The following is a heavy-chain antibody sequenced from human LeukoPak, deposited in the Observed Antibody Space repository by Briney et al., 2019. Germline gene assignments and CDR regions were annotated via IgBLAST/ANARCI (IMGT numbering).Heavy chain of an antibody. CDR2: INHSGST. CDR1: GGSFSGYY. CDR3: ASSLPGIAVAAL. J-gene: IGHJ4*02. Sequence: PSETLSLTCAVYGGSFSGYYWSWIRQPPGKGLEWIGEINHSGSTNYNPSLKSRVTISVDTSKNQFSLKLSSVTAADTAAYYCASSLPGIAVAALWGQGTLVTVSS. V-gene: IGHV4-34*01. D-gene: IGHD6-19*01.